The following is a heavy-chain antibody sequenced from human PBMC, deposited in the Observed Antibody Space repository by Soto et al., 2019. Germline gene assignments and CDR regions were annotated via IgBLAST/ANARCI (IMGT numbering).Heavy chain of an antibody. V-gene: IGHV1-69*08. CDR2: IIPIIGII. J-gene: IGHJ5*02. Sequence: QVQLVQSGAEVKKPGSSVKVSCKASGGTFSTYTITWVRQAPGQGLEWMGRIIPIIGIINYAQKFQGRVTITADKFPGTAYMELTRLRSDATAVYYCAGDPDSHYNDSHASSYPWGQGTLVTVSS. D-gene: IGHD3-22*01. CDR1: GGTFSTYT. CDR3: AGDPDSHYNDSHASSYP.